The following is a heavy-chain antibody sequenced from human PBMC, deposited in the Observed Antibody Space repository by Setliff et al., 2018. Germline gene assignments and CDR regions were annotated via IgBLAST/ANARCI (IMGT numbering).Heavy chain of an antibody. V-gene: IGHV3-23*01. D-gene: IGHD1-1*01. CDR3: ARTTGYRLEGDFDY. Sequence: PGGSLRLSCAASGFTFSSYAMSWVRQAPGKGLEWVSAISGSGGSTYYADSVKGRFTISRDNSKNTLYLQMNSLRAEDTAVYYCARTTGYRLEGDFDYWGQGTLVTVS. CDR1: GFTFSSYA. J-gene: IGHJ4*02. CDR2: ISGSGGST.